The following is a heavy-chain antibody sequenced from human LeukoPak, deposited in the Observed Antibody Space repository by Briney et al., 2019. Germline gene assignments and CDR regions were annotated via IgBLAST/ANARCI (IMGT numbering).Heavy chain of an antibody. V-gene: IGHV4-31*11. CDR3: ARAPILTGPIDY. Sequence: SETLSLTCAVYGGSFSGYYWSWIRQHPGKGLEWIGYIYYSGSTYYNPSLKSRVTISVDTSKNQFSLKLSSVTAADTAVYYCARAPILTGPIDYWGQGTLVTVSS. D-gene: IGHD3-9*01. J-gene: IGHJ4*02. CDR1: GGSFSGYY. CDR2: IYYSGST.